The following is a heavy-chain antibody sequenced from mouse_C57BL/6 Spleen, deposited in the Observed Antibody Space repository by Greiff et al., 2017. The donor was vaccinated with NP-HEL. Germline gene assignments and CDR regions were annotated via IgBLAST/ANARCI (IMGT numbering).Heavy chain of an antibody. D-gene: IGHD2-2*01. Sequence: VHLVESGAELVKPGASVKISCKASGYAFSSYWMNWVKQRPGKGLEWIGQIYPGDGDTNYNGKFKGKATLTADKSSSTAYMQLSSLTSEDSAVYFCAREGYDPAWFAYWGQGTLVTVSA. J-gene: IGHJ3*01. V-gene: IGHV1-80*01. CDR2: IYPGDGDT. CDR1: GYAFSSYW. CDR3: AREGYDPAWFAY.